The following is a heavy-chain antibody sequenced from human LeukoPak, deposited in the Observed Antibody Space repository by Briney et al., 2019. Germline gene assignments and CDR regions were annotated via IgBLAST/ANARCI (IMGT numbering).Heavy chain of an antibody. CDR3: ARDLWVGGDRYGMDV. CDR2: ISSSGSTI. CDR1: GFTFSSYE. D-gene: IGHD3-16*01. Sequence: PGASLILCCASSGFTFSSYEIYWVRQAPGEGLEWVSYISSSGSTIYYADSVKGRFTISRDNAKNSLYLQMNSLRAEDRAVYYCARDLWVGGDRYGMDVWGKGPTVTVSS. V-gene: IGHV3-48*03. J-gene: IGHJ6*04.